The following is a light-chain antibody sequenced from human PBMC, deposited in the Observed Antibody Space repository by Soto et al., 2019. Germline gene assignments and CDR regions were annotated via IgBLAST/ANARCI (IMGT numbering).Light chain of an antibody. J-gene: IGLJ1*01. CDR3: SSYTSSNIPYV. CDR1: SSDVGGYNY. V-gene: IGLV2-14*01. Sequence: QSALTQPASVSGSPGQSITISCTGTSSDVGGYNYVSWYQQHSGKAPKHMIYEVTNRPSGISNRFSGSKSGNTASLTISGLQAEDEADYYCSSYTSSNIPYVFGNGTKVTVL. CDR2: EVT.